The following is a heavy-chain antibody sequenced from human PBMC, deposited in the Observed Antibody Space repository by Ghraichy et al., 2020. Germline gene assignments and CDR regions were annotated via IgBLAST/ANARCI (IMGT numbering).Heavy chain of an antibody. Sequence: SETLSLTCTVSGGSINSGSYYWGWIRQPPGKGLEWIGSIYYSGSTYYNPSLKSRVTISVDTSKNQFSLKLSSVTAADTALYYCARHTLIAPPHGKSYNWFDPWGQGTLVTVSS. CDR3: ARHTLIAPPHGKSYNWFDP. CDR2: IYYSGST. D-gene: IGHD6-6*01. J-gene: IGHJ5*02. V-gene: IGHV4-39*01. CDR1: GGSINSGSYY.